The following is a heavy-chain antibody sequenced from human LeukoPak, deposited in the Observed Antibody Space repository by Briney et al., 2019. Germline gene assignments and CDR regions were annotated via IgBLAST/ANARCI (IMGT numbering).Heavy chain of an antibody. CDR1: GFTSSDNN. CDR2: ICSGDKT. V-gene: IGHV3-53*01. J-gene: IGHJ4*02. Sequence: GGSLRLSCVTSGFTSSDNNMGWVRQAPGKGLEWVSVICSGDKTNYADPVRGRFTISRDNSKNTLYLQMNSLRVEDTAIYYCTRGPDEAKLSKWGRGTLVTVSS. D-gene: IGHD1-14*01. CDR3: TRGPDEAKLSK.